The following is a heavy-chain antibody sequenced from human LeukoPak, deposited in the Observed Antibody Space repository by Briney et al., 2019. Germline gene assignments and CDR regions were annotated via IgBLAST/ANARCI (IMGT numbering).Heavy chain of an antibody. V-gene: IGHV3-9*01. CDR1: GFTFDDYA. Sequence: PGGSLRLSCAASGFTFDDYAMHWVRQAPGKGLEWVSGISWNSGSIGYADSVKGRFTISRDNAKNSLYLQMNSLRAEDTALYYCAKDMTPRVDTAMVGYWGQGTLVTVSS. D-gene: IGHD5-18*01. CDR3: AKDMTPRVDTAMVGY. J-gene: IGHJ4*02. CDR2: ISWNSGSI.